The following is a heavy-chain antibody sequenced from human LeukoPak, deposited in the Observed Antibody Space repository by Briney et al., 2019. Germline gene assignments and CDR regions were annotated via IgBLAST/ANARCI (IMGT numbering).Heavy chain of an antibody. V-gene: IGHV3-73*01. D-gene: IGHD3-10*01. CDR1: GLTFSGAD. Sequence: GGSLRLSCAASGLTFSGADMHWVRQASGKGLEWVGRIRSKANRYATAYAASLTGRFTISRDDSQSTAYLQLNSLKTEDTAVYYCIHYGSGSYSTDYWGQGTLVTVSP. J-gene: IGHJ4*02. CDR2: IRSKANRYAT. CDR3: IHYGSGSYSTDY.